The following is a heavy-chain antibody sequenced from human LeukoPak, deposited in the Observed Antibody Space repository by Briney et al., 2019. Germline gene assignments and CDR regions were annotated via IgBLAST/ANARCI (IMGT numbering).Heavy chain of an antibody. CDR1: GFTFSDTW. CDR2: IRSDGSDT. CDR3: ARDYYMGIVDQ. D-gene: IGHD3-22*01. J-gene: IGHJ5*02. V-gene: IGHV3-74*01. Sequence: PGGSLRLSCAASGFTFSDTWMHWVRQAPGEGLAWVSRIRSDGSDTRYAESVKGRFTISRDNAKNTLYLQMNSLRVEDTSVYYCARDYYMGIVDQWGQGTRVTVSS.